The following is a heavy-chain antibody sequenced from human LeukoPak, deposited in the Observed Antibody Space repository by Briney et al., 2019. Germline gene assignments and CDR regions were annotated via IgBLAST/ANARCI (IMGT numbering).Heavy chain of an antibody. J-gene: IGHJ6*02. CDR2: IYHGDSDT. D-gene: IGHD6-13*01. CDR3: ARRGSWLYGMDV. CDR1: GFRFTSYW. Sequence: GESLKISCQGSGFRFTSYWIGWVRQRPGKGLEWMGIIYHGDSDTRYSPSSQGQVTISADKSISTAYLQWSSLKASDTAMYYCARRGSWLYGMDVWGQGTTVTVSS. V-gene: IGHV5-51*01.